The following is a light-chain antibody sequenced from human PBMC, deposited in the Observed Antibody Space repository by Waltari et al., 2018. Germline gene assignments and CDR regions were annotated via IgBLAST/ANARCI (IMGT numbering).Light chain of an antibody. CDR2: ASS. Sequence: DIVLTQSPGTLSLSPGERATLPCTPSQYVGSNFLAWYQQEPGQAPRLLIYASSNRATGIPDRFSGSGSGTDFTLTISGLEPEDFAVYHCHQYGSSPHTFGGGTKVEIE. CDR3: HQYGSSPHT. J-gene: IGKJ4*01. CDR1: QYVGSNF. V-gene: IGKV3-20*01.